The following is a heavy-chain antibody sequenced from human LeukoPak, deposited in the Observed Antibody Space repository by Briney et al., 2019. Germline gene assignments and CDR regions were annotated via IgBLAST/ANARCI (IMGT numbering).Heavy chain of an antibody. V-gene: IGHV3-15*01. CDR1: GFTFSDAW. D-gene: IGHD1-26*01. CDR3: TRDKLELRQFDY. Sequence: GGSLRLSCAASGFTFSDAWMSWVRQAPGKGLEWVGRIKSKPDGGAIDYAAPVKGRFIISRDDSKDMLYLQMNSLKTEDTGVYYCTRDKLELRQFDYWGQGTLVTVSS. J-gene: IGHJ4*02. CDR2: IKSKPDGGAI.